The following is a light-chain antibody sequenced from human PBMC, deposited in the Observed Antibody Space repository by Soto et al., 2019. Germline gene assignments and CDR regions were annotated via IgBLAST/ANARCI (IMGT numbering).Light chain of an antibody. V-gene: IGKV1-9*01. J-gene: IGKJ5*01. CDR3: QHLDSYPIT. CDR2: AAS. Sequence: DIQLTQSPSFLSASVGDSVTITCRASQGISNYVLWYQQKPGKAPKLLIYAASTLQSGVASRFSGSGSGTEFTLTISSLQPEDFAIYYCQHLDSYPITFGQGTRLQIK. CDR1: QGISNY.